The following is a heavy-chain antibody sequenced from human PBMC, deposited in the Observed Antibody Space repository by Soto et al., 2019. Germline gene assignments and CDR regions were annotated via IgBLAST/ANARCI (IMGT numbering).Heavy chain of an antibody. CDR2: IYYRGTT. CDR3: ARQNGDFDYYFYGVDV. Sequence: QVQLQESGPGLVKPSETLSLTCTVSGGSIVSYYWSWIRQPPGKGLEWIGHIYYRGTTTYNPSLQSRVTISVDTSTNQFSLRLSSLTAADTAVYYCARQNGDFDYYFYGVDVWGQGTTVTVS. CDR1: GGSIVSYY. V-gene: IGHV4-59*01. J-gene: IGHJ6*02. D-gene: IGHD4-17*01.